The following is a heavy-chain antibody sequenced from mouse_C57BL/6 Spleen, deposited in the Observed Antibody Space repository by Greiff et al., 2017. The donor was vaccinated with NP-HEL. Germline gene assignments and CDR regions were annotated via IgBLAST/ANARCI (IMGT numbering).Heavy chain of an antibody. D-gene: IGHD2-1*01. V-gene: IGHV1-66*01. CDR1: GYSFTSYY. Sequence: VKLQQSGPELVKPGASVKISCKASGYSFTSYYIHWVKQRPGQGLEWIGWIYPGSGNTKYNEKFKGKATLTADTSSSTAYMQLSSLTSEDSAVYYCARMGNSGYAMDYWGQGTSVTVSS. CDR2: IYPGSGNT. J-gene: IGHJ4*01. CDR3: ARMGNSGYAMDY.